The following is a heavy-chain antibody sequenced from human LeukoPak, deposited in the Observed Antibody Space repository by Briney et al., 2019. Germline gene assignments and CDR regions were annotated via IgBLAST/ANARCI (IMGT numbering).Heavy chain of an antibody. Sequence: ASVKVSCKASGGTFSSYAITWVRQAPGQGLEWMGRIIPILGTANYAQRFQGRVTITTDESTRTAYMELSSLRSEDTAVYYCARERPPGDSSSWFLEGYFDIWGQGSLVIVSS. CDR1: GGTFSSYA. J-gene: IGHJ4*02. D-gene: IGHD6-13*01. CDR3: ARERPPGDSSSWFLEGYFDI. V-gene: IGHV1-69*11. CDR2: IIPILGTA.